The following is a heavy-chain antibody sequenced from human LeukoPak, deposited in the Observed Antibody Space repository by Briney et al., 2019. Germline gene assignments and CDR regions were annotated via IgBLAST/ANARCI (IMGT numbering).Heavy chain of an antibody. CDR3: ARGRSVVADY. J-gene: IGHJ4*02. V-gene: IGHV3-21*01. CDR2: IGSTSTFI. CDR1: GFTFSDYS. D-gene: IGHD2-21*01. Sequence: GGSLRLSCVASGFTFSDYSMNWVRQAPGKGLEWVSAIGSTSTFISYADSVRGRFTISRDNAENSLYLQMNSLRAEDTAIYFCARGRSVVADYWGQGTLVTVS.